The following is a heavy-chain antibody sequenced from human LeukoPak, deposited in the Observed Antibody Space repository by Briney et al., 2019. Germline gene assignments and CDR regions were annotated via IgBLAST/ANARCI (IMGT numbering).Heavy chain of an antibody. CDR2: EDGET. V-gene: IGHV1-24*01. CDR3: ATDRYDILTGYYYRYFDY. D-gene: IGHD3-9*01. Sequence: EDGETIYAQKFQGRVTMTEDTSTDTAYMELSSLRSEDTAVYYCATDRYDILTGYYYRYFDYWGQGTLVTVSS. J-gene: IGHJ4*02.